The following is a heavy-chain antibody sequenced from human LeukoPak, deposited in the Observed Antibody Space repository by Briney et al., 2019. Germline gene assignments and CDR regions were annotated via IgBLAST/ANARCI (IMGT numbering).Heavy chain of an antibody. V-gene: IGHV1-69*05. D-gene: IGHD5-12*01. CDR2: IIPIFGTA. CDR3: ASLYSGYDWSVDY. Sequence: ASVKVSCKASGGTFSSYAISWVRQAPGQGLEWMGGIIPIFGTANYAQKFQGRVTITTDESTSTAYMELSSLRSEDTAVYYCASLYSGYDWSVDYWGQGTLVTVSS. CDR1: GGTFSSYA. J-gene: IGHJ4*02.